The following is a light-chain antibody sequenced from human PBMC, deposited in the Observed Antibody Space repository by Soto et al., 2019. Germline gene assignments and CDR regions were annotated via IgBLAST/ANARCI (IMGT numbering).Light chain of an antibody. Sequence: IQLTQSPSSLSASVGDRVTIACRASQGISSSLAWYQQKPGKAPKLLLYGASTLQSGVPPTFSGSGCGADFALTISNLQPEDYSAYYYQQLNNYLPITFGQGTRVEIK. CDR2: GAS. V-gene: IGKV1-9*01. CDR1: QGISSS. CDR3: QQLNNYLPIT. J-gene: IGKJ5*01.